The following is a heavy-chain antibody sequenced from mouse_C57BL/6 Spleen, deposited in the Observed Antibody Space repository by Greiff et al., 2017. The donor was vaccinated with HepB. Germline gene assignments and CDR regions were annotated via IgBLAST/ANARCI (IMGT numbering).Heavy chain of an antibody. D-gene: IGHD2-5*01. CDR3: ARSYYSNYVAYAMDY. CDR1: GYTFTDYY. CDR2: INPNNGGT. Sequence: EVQLQQSGPELVKPGASVKISCKASGYTFTDYYMNWVKQSHGKSLEWIGDINPNNGGTSYNQKFKGKATLTVDKSSSTAYMELRSLTSEDSAVYYCARSYYSNYVAYAMDYWGQGTSVTVSS. J-gene: IGHJ4*01. V-gene: IGHV1-26*01.